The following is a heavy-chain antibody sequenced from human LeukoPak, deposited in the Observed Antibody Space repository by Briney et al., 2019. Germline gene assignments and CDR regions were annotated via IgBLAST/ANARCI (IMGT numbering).Heavy chain of an antibody. V-gene: IGHV4-59*01. Sequence: PSETLSLTCTVSGGSISSYYWSWIRQPPGKGLEWIGYIYYSGNTNYNPSLKSRVTISVDTSRNQFSLKVTSVTAADTAVYYCARVPLGYCSGGSCPPSFDYWGQGTLVTVSS. CDR3: ARVPLGYCSGGSCPPSFDY. D-gene: IGHD2-15*01. CDR1: GGSISSYY. J-gene: IGHJ4*02. CDR2: IYYSGNT.